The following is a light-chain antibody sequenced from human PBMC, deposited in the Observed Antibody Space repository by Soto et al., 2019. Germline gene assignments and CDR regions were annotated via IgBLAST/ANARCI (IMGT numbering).Light chain of an antibody. Sequence: DIAATQSLPALSSPTEARGTVACLASQSVSSYLAWYQQKAGQAPRLLLYDATKRAIGIPARFSGTGSGTEFTIPTSSLQSADSAVYHCQQYRHVPPFTLGQGTRREL. CDR3: QQYRHVPPFT. CDR2: DAT. CDR1: QSVSSY. J-gene: IGKJ5*01. V-gene: IGKV3-11*01.